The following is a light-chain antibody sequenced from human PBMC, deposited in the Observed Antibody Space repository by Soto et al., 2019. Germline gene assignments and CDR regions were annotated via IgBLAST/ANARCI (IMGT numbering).Light chain of an antibody. Sequence: QSALTQPPSASGTPGQRVTISCSGSSSNIGSNTVNWYQQLPGTAPKLLIYSNNQQPSGVPDRFSGSKSGTSASLAISGLQSEDEAHYYCAAWDDSLNGWVFGGGTKLTVL. CDR1: SSNIGSNT. V-gene: IGLV1-44*01. CDR3: AAWDDSLNGWV. CDR2: SNN. J-gene: IGLJ3*02.